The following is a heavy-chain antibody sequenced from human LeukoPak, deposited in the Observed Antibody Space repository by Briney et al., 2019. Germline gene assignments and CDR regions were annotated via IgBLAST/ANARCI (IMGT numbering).Heavy chain of an antibody. CDR2: INPSGGST. CDR1: GYTFTSYY. D-gene: IGHD1-26*01. J-gene: IGHJ6*02. V-gene: IGHV1-46*01. CDR3: ARVGGAYYYGMDV. Sequence: ASVKVSCTASGYTFTSYYMHWVRQAPGQGLEWMGIINPSGGSTSYAQKFQGRVTMTRDTSTITVYMELSSLRSEDTAVYYCARVGGAYYYGMDVWGQGTTVTVSS.